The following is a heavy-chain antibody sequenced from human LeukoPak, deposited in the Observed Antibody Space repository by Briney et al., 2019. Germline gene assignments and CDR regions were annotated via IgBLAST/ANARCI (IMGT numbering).Heavy chain of an antibody. CDR3: AREGGYDFNY. CDR1: GITFSNSA. V-gene: IGHV3-53*01. Sequence: GGSLRLSCVPSGITFSNSALSWVRQAPGKGLEWVSVIYSGGNTHYADSVKGRFTISRDNSKNTIYLQMNSLRAEDTAVYYCAREGGYDFNYWGQGTLVTVSS. CDR2: IYSGGNT. D-gene: IGHD5-12*01. J-gene: IGHJ4*02.